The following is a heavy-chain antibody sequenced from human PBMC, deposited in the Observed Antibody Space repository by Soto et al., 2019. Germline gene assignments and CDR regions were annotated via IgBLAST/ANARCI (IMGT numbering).Heavy chain of an antibody. V-gene: IGHV3-23*01. Sequence: GGSLRLSCAASGFTFSSYAMSWVRQAPGKGLEWVSAISGSGGSTYYADSVKGRFTISRDNSKNTLYLQMNSLRAEDTAVYYCALGASSNYYYYGMDVWGQGTTVTVSS. CDR1: GFTFSSYA. CDR2: ISGSGGST. J-gene: IGHJ6*02. CDR3: ALGASSNYYYYGMDV. D-gene: IGHD2-2*01.